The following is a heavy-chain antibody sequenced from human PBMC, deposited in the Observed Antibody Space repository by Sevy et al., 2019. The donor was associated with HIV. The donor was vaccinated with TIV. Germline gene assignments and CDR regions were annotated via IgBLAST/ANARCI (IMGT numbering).Heavy chain of an antibody. CDR2: IKTDGSDT. J-gene: IGHJ5*02. V-gene: IGHV3-74*01. CDR1: GFTFSSYA. CDR3: ARRPTDQSGSYWFDP. D-gene: IGHD1-26*01. Sequence: GGSLRLSCAASGFTFSSYAMHWVRQAPGKGLVWVSRIKTDGSDTSYADSVKGRFTISRDNTKNTLYLQMNSLRAEDTAVYYCARRPTDQSGSYWFDPWGQGTLVTVSS.